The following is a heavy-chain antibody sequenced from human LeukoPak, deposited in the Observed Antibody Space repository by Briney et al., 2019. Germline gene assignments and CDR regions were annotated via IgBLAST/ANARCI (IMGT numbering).Heavy chain of an antibody. CDR3: ARAITMVRGVIIEPRHYYHYMDV. J-gene: IGHJ6*03. CDR2: ISAYNGNT. V-gene: IGHV1-18*01. CDR1: GYTFTNYG. D-gene: IGHD3-10*01. Sequence: ASVKVSCKASGYTFTNYGISCVRQAPGQGLEWMGWISAYNGNTKYAQKLQGRVTMTTDTSTSTAYMELRSLTSDDTAVYYCARAITMVRGVIIEPRHYYHYMDVWGKGTTVTISS.